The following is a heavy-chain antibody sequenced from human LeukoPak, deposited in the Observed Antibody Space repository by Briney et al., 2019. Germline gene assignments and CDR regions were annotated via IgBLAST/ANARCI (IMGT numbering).Heavy chain of an antibody. D-gene: IGHD6-13*01. CDR2: MSYDGSNK. V-gene: IGHV3-33*08. Sequence: GRSLRLSCAASGFTFRTYGMNWVRQAPGKGLEWVAVMSYDGSNKYYVDSVKGRFTISRDTSKNTLFLQMNSLRAEDTAVYYCARGQPGVAAAGNLDYWGQGTLVTVSS. CDR3: ARGQPGVAAAGNLDY. CDR1: GFTFRTYG. J-gene: IGHJ4*02.